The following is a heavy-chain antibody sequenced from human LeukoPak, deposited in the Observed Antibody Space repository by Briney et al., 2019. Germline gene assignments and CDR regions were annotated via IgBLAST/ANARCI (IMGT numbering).Heavy chain of an antibody. D-gene: IGHD3-22*01. J-gene: IGHJ4*02. CDR2: ISSSSSYI. V-gene: IGHV3-21*01. Sequence: GGSLRLSCAASGFTLSSYSTNWVRQAPGKGLEWVSSISSSSSYIYYADSVKGRFTISRDNAKNSLYLQMNSLRAEDTAVYYCARDYYDSSGYYYLSYWGQGTLVTVSS. CDR1: GFTLSSYS. CDR3: ARDYYDSSGYYYLSY.